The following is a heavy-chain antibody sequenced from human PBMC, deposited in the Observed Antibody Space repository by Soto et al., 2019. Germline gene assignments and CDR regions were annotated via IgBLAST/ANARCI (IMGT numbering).Heavy chain of an antibody. Sequence: QVQLVQSGAEVKKPGSSVKVSCKASGGTFSSYAISWVRQAPGQGLEWMGGIIPIFGTANYAQKFQGRVTITADESTSTAYIELSSLRSEDTAVYYCARNYYGSGSYPHYYYYGMDVWGQGTTVTVSS. D-gene: IGHD3-10*01. CDR2: IIPIFGTA. J-gene: IGHJ6*02. V-gene: IGHV1-69*01. CDR1: GGTFSSYA. CDR3: ARNYYGSGSYPHYYYYGMDV.